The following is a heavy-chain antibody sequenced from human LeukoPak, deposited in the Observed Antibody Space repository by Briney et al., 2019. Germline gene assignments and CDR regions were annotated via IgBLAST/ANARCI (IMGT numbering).Heavy chain of an antibody. J-gene: IGHJ3*02. Sequence: PSETLSLTCTVSGGSISSSSYYWGWIRQPPGKGLEWIGSIYYSGSTYYNPSLKSRVTISVDTSKNQFSLKLSSVTAADTAVYYCARASSYSSGYSLIWGQGTMVTVSS. V-gene: IGHV4-39*07. CDR3: ARASSYSSGYSLI. CDR1: GGSISSSSYY. D-gene: IGHD6-19*01. CDR2: IYYSGST.